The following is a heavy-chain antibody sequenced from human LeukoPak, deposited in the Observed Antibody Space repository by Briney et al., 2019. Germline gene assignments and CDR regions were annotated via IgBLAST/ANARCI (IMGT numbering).Heavy chain of an antibody. CDR3: AREADIRVATIRRHYYFDY. J-gene: IGHJ4*02. V-gene: IGHV4-30-2*01. CDR2: IYYSGST. CDR1: GGSISSGGYY. D-gene: IGHD5-12*01. Sequence: SETLSLTCTVSGGSISSGGYYWIWIRQPPGKGLEWIEYIYYSGSTYYNPSLKSRVTISVDRSKNQFSLKLSSVTAADTAVYYCAREADIRVATIRRHYYFDYWGQGTLVTVSS.